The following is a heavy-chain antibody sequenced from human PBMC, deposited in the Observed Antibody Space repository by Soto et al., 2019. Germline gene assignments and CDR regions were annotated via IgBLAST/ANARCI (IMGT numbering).Heavy chain of an antibody. CDR2: IIPVLGIA. CDR3: ARVIAAAGPLDY. V-gene: IGHV1-69*04. Sequence: SVKVSCKASGGTFSSYPISWVLQAPGQGLEWMGRIIPVLGIANYAQKFQGRVTMTRNTSINTAYMELNSLRAEDTAVYYCARVIAAAGPLDYWGQGTLVTVSS. D-gene: IGHD6-13*01. J-gene: IGHJ4*02. CDR1: GGTFSSYP.